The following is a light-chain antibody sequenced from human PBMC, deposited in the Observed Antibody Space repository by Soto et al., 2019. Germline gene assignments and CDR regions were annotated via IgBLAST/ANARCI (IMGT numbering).Light chain of an antibody. V-gene: IGLV3-21*02. CDR2: DDS. J-gene: IGLJ1*01. CDR1: NIGSKR. Sequence: SYELTQPPSVSVAPGQTASNTCERNNIGSKRVHWYQQKPGQAPVLVVYDDSDRPSGIPERFSGSNFGNTATLTISRVEVADEADYYCQVWDSSPDHYVFGTGTKLTVL. CDR3: QVWDSSPDHYV.